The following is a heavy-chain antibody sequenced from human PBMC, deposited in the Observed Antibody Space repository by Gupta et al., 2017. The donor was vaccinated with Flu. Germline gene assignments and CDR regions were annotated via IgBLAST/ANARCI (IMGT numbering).Heavy chain of an antibody. D-gene: IGHD2-2*01. Sequence: MSWVRQAPGKGLEWVSVISGSGGTTHYADSVKGRFTISRDNSKNTLDLQMNSLRAEDTAVYYCAKGYCRSSACYYFDYWGQGTLVTVSS. CDR2: ISGSGGTT. CDR3: AKGYCRSSACYYFDY. V-gene: IGHV3-23*01. J-gene: IGHJ4*02.